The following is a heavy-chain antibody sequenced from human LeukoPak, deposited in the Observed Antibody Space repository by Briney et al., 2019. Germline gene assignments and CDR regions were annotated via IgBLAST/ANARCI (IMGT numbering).Heavy chain of an antibody. V-gene: IGHV6-1*01. CDR3: ARVGSYLDTSDM. Sequence: SQTLSLTCDISGDGVSSKSVWNWIRQSPSRGLEWLGRTYYRSKWYKDYAVSVKSRIIVNLDTSKNQFSLQLNSVTLEDTAVYYCARVGSYLDTSDMWGQGTMVTVSS. CDR1: GDGVSSKSV. CDR2: TYYRSKWYK. J-gene: IGHJ3*02. D-gene: IGHD1-26*01.